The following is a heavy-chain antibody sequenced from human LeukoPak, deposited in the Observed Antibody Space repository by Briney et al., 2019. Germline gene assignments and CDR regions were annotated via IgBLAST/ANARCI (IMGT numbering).Heavy chain of an antibody. CDR3: ARRIAYYDFWSGTYYMDV. CDR2: IYYSGST. D-gene: IGHD3-3*01. J-gene: IGHJ6*03. V-gene: IGHV4-39*01. Sequence: SETLSLTCTVSGGSISSSSYYCGWIRQPPGKGMEWIGRIYYSGSTYYNPSLKSRVTISVDTSNNQFSLKLSSVTAADTAVYYCARRIAYYDFWSGTYYMDVWGKGTTVTVSS. CDR1: GGSISSSSYY.